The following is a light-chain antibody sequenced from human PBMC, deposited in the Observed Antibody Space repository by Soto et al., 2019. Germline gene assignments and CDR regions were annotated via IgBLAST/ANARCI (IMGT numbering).Light chain of an antibody. J-gene: IGLJ1*01. Sequence: QSVLTQPPSVSGAPGQRVTISCTGSSSNIGAGYDVHWYQQLPGTAPKLLIFRNNNRPSGDPDRFCGSKSGTSASLAITGLQAEDEADYYCQSYDSSLSAYVFATGTKVTGL. CDR1: SSNIGAGYD. CDR3: QSYDSSLSAYV. CDR2: RNN. V-gene: IGLV1-40*01.